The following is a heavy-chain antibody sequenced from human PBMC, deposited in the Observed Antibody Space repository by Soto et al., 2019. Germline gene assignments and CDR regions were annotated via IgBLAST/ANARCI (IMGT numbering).Heavy chain of an antibody. CDR3: ARRGSWSNSWGSNYLWFDP. J-gene: IGHJ5*02. V-gene: IGHV4-34*01. Sequence: ETLSLTCAVYGGSFSGYFWNWIRQPPGKGLEWIGEINDRGSTNYNPSLKSRVTISGDTSKNQFSLKLSSVTAADTAVYYCARRGSWSNSWGSNYLWFDPWGQGTLVTVSS. D-gene: IGHD6-13*01. CDR1: GGSFSGYF. CDR2: INDRGST.